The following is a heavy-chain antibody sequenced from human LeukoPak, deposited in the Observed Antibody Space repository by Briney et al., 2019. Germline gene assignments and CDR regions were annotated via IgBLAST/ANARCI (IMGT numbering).Heavy chain of an antibody. J-gene: IGHJ4*02. D-gene: IGHD3-22*01. CDR2: ISYDGSNK. CDR3: ARATYYYDSSGYYYTYYFDY. Sequence: GGSLRLSCAASGFTFSSYAMHWVRQAPGKGLEWVAVISYDGSNKYYADSVKGRFTISRDNSKNTLYLQMNSLRAEDTAVYYCARATYYYDSSGYYYTYYFDYWGQGTLVTVSS. V-gene: IGHV3-30*04. CDR1: GFTFSSYA.